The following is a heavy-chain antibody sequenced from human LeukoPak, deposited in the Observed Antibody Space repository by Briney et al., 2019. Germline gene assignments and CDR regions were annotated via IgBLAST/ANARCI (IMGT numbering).Heavy chain of an antibody. CDR2: IYYSGST. CDR1: GGSISSYY. Sequence: SETLSLTCTVSGGSISSYYWSWIRQPPGKGLEWIGYIYYSGSTNYNPSLKSRVTISVDTSKNQFSLKLSSVTAADTAVYYCARGTYYDFRSGYYSYYFDYWGQGTLVTVSS. V-gene: IGHV4-59*01. CDR3: ARGTYYDFRSGYYSYYFDY. J-gene: IGHJ4*02. D-gene: IGHD3-3*01.